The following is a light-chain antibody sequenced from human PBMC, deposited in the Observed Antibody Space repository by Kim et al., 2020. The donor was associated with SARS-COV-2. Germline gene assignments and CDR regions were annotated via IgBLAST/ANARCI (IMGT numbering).Light chain of an antibody. Sequence: ASTGDRVTITCRASQSISSYLAWYQQKPGQAPKLLIFAASTLQSGVPSRFSGSGSGTDFTLTISCLQSEDFATYFCQQYYAYPRTFSQGTKVDIK. CDR1: QSISSY. J-gene: IGKJ1*01. V-gene: IGKV1-8*01. CDR2: AAS. CDR3: QQYYAYPRT.